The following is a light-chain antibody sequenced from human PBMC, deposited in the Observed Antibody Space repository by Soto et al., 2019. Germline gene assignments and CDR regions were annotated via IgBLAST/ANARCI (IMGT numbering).Light chain of an antibody. Sequence: QSALTQPASVSGSPGQSITISCTGTSSDVGGYNYVSWYQQHPGKAPKLMIYDVSNRPSGVSNRFSGPKSGNTASLTISGLQAEDEADYYCSSYTSSRTWVFGGGPQLTVL. CDR2: DVS. J-gene: IGLJ3*02. V-gene: IGLV2-14*01. CDR1: SSDVGGYNY. CDR3: SSYTSSRTWV.